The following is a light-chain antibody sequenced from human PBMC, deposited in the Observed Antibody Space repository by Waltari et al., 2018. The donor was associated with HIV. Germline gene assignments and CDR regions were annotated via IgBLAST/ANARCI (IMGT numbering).Light chain of an antibody. Sequence: DVRMTQSPASLSASVGDRVTITCRSSLQITPYVAWVQQRPGAAPRSLIYDASTLLSGGPSRFSGSGSGSDFTLTISNVQPEDSATYYCHQYNSNPPTFGQGTRLE. J-gene: IGKJ5*01. V-gene: IGKV1-16*01. CDR3: HQYNSNPPT. CDR1: LQITPY. CDR2: DAS.